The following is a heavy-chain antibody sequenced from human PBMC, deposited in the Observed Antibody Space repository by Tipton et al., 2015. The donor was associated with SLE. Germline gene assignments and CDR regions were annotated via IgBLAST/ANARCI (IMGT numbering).Heavy chain of an antibody. CDR1: GFTVSIYY. D-gene: IGHD3-10*01. Sequence: SLRLSCAASGFTVSIYYMSWVRQAPGKGLEWVSVIYSGGSTYYADSVKGRFTISRDNSKNTLSLQINSLRVEDTAVYYCAREAYYGSGSYYNGLDYWGQGTLVTVSS. V-gene: IGHV3-53*01. CDR3: AREAYYGSGSYYNGLDY. CDR2: IYSGGST. J-gene: IGHJ4*02.